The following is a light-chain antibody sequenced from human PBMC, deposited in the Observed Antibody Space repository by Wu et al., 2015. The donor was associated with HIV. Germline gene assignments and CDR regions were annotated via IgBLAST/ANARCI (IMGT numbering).Light chain of an antibody. CDR3: QHYDSLPPT. J-gene: IGKJ2*01. CDR2: DAY. CDR1: QDIDKY. Sequence: DIQMTQSPSSLSASVGDRVTITCQASQDIDKYLSWYQQKPGKAPKLLIYDAYNLEMGVPSRFSGSGSGTDFTFTISSLQPEDIATYYCQHYDSLPPTFGQGTKLDIK. V-gene: IGKV1-33*01.